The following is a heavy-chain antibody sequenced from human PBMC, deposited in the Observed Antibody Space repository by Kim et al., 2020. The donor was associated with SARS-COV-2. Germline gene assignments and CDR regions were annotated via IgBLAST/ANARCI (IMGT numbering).Heavy chain of an antibody. J-gene: IGHJ4*02. Sequence: STYYADSVKGRFTISRDNSKNTLYLQMNSLRAEDTAVYYCASQGIAARPDWGQGTLVTVSS. D-gene: IGHD6-6*01. CDR2: ST. V-gene: IGHV3-23*01. CDR3: ASQGIAARPD.